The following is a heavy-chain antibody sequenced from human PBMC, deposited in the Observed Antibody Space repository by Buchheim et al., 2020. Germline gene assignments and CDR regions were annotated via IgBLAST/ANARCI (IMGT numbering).Heavy chain of an antibody. J-gene: IGHJ4*02. V-gene: IGHV4-59*01. CDR1: GGSISSYY. CDR2: IYYSGST. CDR3: ARGSGYCSSTSCYERDFDY. D-gene: IGHD2-2*03. Sequence: QVQLQESGPGLVKPSETLSLTCTVSGGSISSYYWSWIRQPPGKGLEWIGYIYYSGSTNYNPSLKSRVTISVDTSKKQFSLKLSSVTAADTAVYYCARGSGYCSSTSCYERDFDYWGQGTL.